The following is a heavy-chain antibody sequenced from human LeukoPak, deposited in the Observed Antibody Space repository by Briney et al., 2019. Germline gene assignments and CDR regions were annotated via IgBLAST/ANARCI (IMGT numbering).Heavy chain of an antibody. V-gene: IGHV3-23*01. CDR1: GFTFSSYA. CDR2: ISGSVGST. Sequence: GSLRLSCAASGFTFSSYAMSWVRQAPGKGLEWVSAISGSVGSTYYADSVRGRFTISRDNSKNTLYLQMSSLSDADTAVYYCAKELYGDHVAWFDPWGQGTLVTVSS. CDR3: AKELYGDHVAWFDP. D-gene: IGHD4-17*01. J-gene: IGHJ5*02.